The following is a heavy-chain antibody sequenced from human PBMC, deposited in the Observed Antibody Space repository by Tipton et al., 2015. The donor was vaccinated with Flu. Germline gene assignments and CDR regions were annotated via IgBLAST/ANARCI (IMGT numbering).Heavy chain of an antibody. J-gene: IGHJ4*02. D-gene: IGHD3-10*02. Sequence: GLVKPSETLSLTYPVSGASISSSGYSWGWLRQPPGKGLEWIGSIYYNGDIYYNPSLKGRVTISVDTSKNQFSLRLSSVTAADTAVYYYARLSYYDVDLKNFYFDYWGQGTLVTVSS. CDR1: GASISSSGYS. CDR2: IYYNGDI. V-gene: IGHV4-39*01. CDR3: ARLSYYDVDLKNFYFDY.